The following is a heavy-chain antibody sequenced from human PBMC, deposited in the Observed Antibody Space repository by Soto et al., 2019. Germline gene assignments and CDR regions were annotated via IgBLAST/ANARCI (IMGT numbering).Heavy chain of an antibody. D-gene: IGHD3-9*01. Sequence: SETLSLTCTVSGGSISSYYWSWIRQPPGKGLEWIGYIYYSGSTNYNPSLKSRVTISVDTSKNQFSLKLSSVTAAGTAVYYCARAFDHYDILTGYFLDAFDIWGQGTMVTVSS. J-gene: IGHJ3*02. CDR1: GGSISSYY. CDR2: IYYSGST. CDR3: ARAFDHYDILTGYFLDAFDI. V-gene: IGHV4-59*01.